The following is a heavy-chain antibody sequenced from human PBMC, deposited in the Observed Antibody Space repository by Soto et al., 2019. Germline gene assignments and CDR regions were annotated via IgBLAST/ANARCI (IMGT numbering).Heavy chain of an antibody. CDR1: GYTFTNYG. CDR2: ISAYNGNT. V-gene: IGHV1-18*01. CDR3: ARPQNDILTGYYTNWFDP. D-gene: IGHD3-9*01. Sequence: ASVKVSCKASGYTFTNYGITWVRQAPGQGHEWMGWISAYNGNTIYAQKVQGRVTMTTDTSTSTAYMELRSLRSDDTAVYYCARPQNDILTGYYTNWFDPWGQGTLVTVSS. J-gene: IGHJ5*02.